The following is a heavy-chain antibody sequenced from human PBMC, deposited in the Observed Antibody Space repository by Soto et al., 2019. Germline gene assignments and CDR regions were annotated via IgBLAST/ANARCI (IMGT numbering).Heavy chain of an antibody. V-gene: IGHV4-59*12. CDR1: GGSISSYY. CDR3: AREGGRSSSWLFDY. CDR2: IYYSGST. D-gene: IGHD6-13*01. Sequence: PSETLSLTCTVSGGSISSYYWSWIRQPPGKGLEWIGYIYYSGSTNYNPSLKSRVTISVDTSKNQFSLKLSSVTAADTAVYYCAREGGRSSSWLFDYWGQGTLVTVSS. J-gene: IGHJ4*02.